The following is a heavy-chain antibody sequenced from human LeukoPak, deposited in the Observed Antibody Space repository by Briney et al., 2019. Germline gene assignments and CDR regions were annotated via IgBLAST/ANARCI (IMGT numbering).Heavy chain of an antibody. CDR2: IKSKIDGGTI. Sequence: GGSLRLSCAASGFTFSSYWMHWVRQAPGKGLEWVGRIKSKIDGGTIDYAAPVKGRFTISRDDSRNTLYLQMNSLKTEDTAVYYCTTRRQDGCWGQGTLVTVS. CDR3: TTRRQDGC. CDR1: GFTFSSYW. J-gene: IGHJ4*02. V-gene: IGHV3-15*01. D-gene: IGHD6-25*01.